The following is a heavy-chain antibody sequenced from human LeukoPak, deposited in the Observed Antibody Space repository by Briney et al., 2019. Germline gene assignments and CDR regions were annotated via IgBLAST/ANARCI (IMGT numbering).Heavy chain of an antibody. J-gene: IGHJ3*02. CDR2: INHSGST. D-gene: IGHD2-2*01. Sequence: SETLSLTCAVYGGSFSGYYWSWIRQPPGKGLEWTGEINHSGSTNYNPSLKSRVTISVDTSKNRFSLKLSSVTAADTAVYYCARILGYCSSTSCPSVAFDIWGQGTMVTVSS. V-gene: IGHV4-34*01. CDR1: GGSFSGYY. CDR3: ARILGYCSSTSCPSVAFDI.